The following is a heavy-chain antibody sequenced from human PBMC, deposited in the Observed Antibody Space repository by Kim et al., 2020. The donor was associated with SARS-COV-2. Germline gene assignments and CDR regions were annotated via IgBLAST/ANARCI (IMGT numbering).Heavy chain of an antibody. J-gene: IGHJ4*02. CDR1: GFTFSSYE. Sequence: GGSLRLSCTASGFTFSSYEMNWVRQAPGKGLEWVSYISSSGGSIYYADSVKGRFTVSIDNATNSLYLHMHSLRAEDTAVYFCSSVRTVVTTFDYCGQGTL. V-gene: IGHV3-48*03. D-gene: IGHD2-15*01. CDR3: SSVRTVVTTFDY. CDR2: ISSSGGSI.